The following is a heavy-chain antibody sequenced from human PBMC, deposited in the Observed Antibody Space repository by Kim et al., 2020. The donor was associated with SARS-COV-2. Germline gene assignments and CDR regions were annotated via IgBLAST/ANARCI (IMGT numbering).Heavy chain of an antibody. V-gene: IGHV4-34*01. Sequence: SETLSLTCAVSGVSISAYYWSWIRQPPGKGLELIGDIYHDGLTYYNPSLKSRVTISVDTSKNQFSLQLSSVTAADTAVYYCASTGGTSPTVAPFDYWGPGTLCTVSS. CDR3: ASTGGTSPTVAPFDY. CDR1: GVSISAYY. D-gene: IGHD4-17*01. CDR2: IYHDGLT. J-gene: IGHJ4*02.